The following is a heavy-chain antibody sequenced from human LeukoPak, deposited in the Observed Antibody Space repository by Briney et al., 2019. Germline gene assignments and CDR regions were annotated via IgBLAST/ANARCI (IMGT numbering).Heavy chain of an antibody. V-gene: IGHV3-33*01. CDR1: RFTLYNYG. CDR3: ARGQEYDYDSSAYSKFCY. D-gene: IGHD3-22*01. CDR2: IWYDGSNK. Sequence: PGGSLRLSCAPSRFTLYNYGIHSVRHAPDKGLECVAAIWYDGSNKYYADSVKGRFTISRDNAKNKLYLQMNSLRAEDTALYYCARGQEYDYDSSAYSKFCYWGQGTLVTVST. J-gene: IGHJ4*02.